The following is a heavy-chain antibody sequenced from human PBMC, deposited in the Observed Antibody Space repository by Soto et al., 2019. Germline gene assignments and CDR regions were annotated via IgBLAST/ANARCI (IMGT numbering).Heavy chain of an antibody. CDR3: AKGSGSSSWVWDNCDY. Sequence: EVQLLESGGGLVQPGGSLRLSCAASGFTFSSYAMSWVRQAPGKGLEWVSAISGSGGGTYYADSVKGRFTISRDNSKNTLYLQMSSLRAEDTAVYYCAKGSGSSSWVWDNCDYWGQGTLVTVSS. V-gene: IGHV3-23*01. CDR2: ISGSGGGT. CDR1: GFTFSSYA. J-gene: IGHJ4*02. D-gene: IGHD6-13*01.